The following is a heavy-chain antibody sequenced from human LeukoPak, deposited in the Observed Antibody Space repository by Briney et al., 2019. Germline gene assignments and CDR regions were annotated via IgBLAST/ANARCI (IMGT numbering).Heavy chain of an antibody. Sequence: PSETLSLTCTVSGGSISSGSYYWSWIRQPPGKGLEWIGYIYYSGSTNYNPSLKSRVTISVDTSKNQFSLKLSSVTAADTAVYYCARHLNYGDYLGWFDPWGQGTLVTVSS. CDR2: IYYSGST. V-gene: IGHV4-61*01. D-gene: IGHD4-17*01. J-gene: IGHJ5*02. CDR1: GGSISSGSYY. CDR3: ARHLNYGDYLGWFDP.